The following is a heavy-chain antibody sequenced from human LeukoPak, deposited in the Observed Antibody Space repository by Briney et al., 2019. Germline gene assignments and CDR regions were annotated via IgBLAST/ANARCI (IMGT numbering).Heavy chain of an antibody. V-gene: IGHV5-51*01. D-gene: IGHD3-22*01. Sequence: GESLKIPCKCSGYRFDDFGRAWARQVPGKGRQWMGIIHPDDSDTSYSPSFQGQVTLSADKSISPAHLQWRSLKASDAGMYYCARGYDTFDYWGQGTLVTVSS. J-gene: IGHJ4*02. CDR2: IHPDDSDT. CDR3: ARGYDTFDY. CDR1: GYRFDDFG.